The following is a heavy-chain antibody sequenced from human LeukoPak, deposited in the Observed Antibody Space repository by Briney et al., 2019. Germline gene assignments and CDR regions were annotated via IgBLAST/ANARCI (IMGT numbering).Heavy chain of an antibody. J-gene: IGHJ4*02. CDR3: ARHQTYYDILTGYFNY. Sequence: SETLSLTCTVSGGSFSGSIYYWGWIRQPPGMGLEWIGSIYYSGCTYYNPSLKSRVTLSVDTSKNQFSLKLGSVTGADTAVYYCARHQTYYDILTGYFNYWGQGTLVTVSS. D-gene: IGHD3-9*01. CDR1: GGSFSGSIYY. V-gene: IGHV4-39*01. CDR2: IYYSGCT.